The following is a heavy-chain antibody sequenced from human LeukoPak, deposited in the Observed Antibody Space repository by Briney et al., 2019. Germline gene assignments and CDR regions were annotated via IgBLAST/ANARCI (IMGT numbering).Heavy chain of an antibody. V-gene: IGHV3-23*01. J-gene: IGHJ4*02. Sequence: AGGSLRLSCAASGITFSSYGMSWVRQAPGKGLEWVSSISSTGGTTYYADSVKGRFTISRDNAKNSLYLQMNSLRAEDTAVYYCARWDYYDSSGYPAEGDYWGQGTLVTVSS. CDR3: ARWDYYDSSGYPAEGDY. CDR1: GITFSSYG. CDR2: ISSTGGTT. D-gene: IGHD3-22*01.